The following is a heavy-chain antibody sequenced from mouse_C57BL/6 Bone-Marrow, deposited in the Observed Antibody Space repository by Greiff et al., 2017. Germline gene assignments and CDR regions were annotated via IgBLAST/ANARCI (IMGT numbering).Heavy chain of an antibody. CDR1: GISITTGNYR. CDR3: ARDIGDYGYYFDY. CDR2: IYYSGTI. J-gene: IGHJ2*01. D-gene: IGHD2-4*01. V-gene: IGHV3-5*01. Sequence: EVKLVESGPGLVKPSQTVFLTCTVTGISITTGNYRWSWIRQFPGNKLEWIGYIYYSGTITYNPSLTSRTTITRDTPKNQFFLEMNSLAAEDTATYYCARDIGDYGYYFDYWGQGTTLTVSS.